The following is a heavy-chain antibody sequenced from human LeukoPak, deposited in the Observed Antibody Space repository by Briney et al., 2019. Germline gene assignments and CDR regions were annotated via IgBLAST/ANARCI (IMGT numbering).Heavy chain of an antibody. CDR2: IYYSGST. Sequence: SETLSLTCTVSGGSISSSSYYWGWIRQPPGKGLEWIGSIYYSGSTYYNPSLKSRVTISVDTSKNQFSLKLSSVTAADTAVYYCASPGRTRGLRLGYWGQGTLVTVSS. CDR1: GGSISSSSYY. V-gene: IGHV4-39*07. D-gene: IGHD1-1*01. J-gene: IGHJ4*02. CDR3: ASPGRTRGLRLGY.